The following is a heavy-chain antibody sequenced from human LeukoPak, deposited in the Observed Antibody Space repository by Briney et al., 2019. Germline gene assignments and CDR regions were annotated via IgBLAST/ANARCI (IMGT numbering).Heavy chain of an antibody. V-gene: IGHV3-64*01. CDR3: GRDQRLAARRGNWFDP. Sequence: GGSLRLSCAASGFTFSSYAMHWVRQAPGKGLEYVSAISSNGGSTYYANSVKGRFTISRDNSKNTLYLQMGSLRAEDMAVYYCGRDQRLAARRGNWFDPWGQGTLVTVSS. J-gene: IGHJ5*02. CDR2: ISSNGGST. CDR1: GFTFSSYA. D-gene: IGHD6-6*01.